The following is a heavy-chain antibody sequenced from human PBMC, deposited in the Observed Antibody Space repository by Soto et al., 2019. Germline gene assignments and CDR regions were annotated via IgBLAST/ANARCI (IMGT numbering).Heavy chain of an antibody. CDR2: IIPIFGTA. D-gene: IGHD1-26*01. CDR1: GGTFSSYA. J-gene: IGHJ4*01. CDR3: ASGKASYPRIGRFDY. V-gene: IGHV1-69*06. Sequence: GASVKFSCKASGGTFSSYAISWVRQAPGQGLEWMGGIIPIFGTANYAQKFQGRVTITADKSTSTAYMELSSLRSEDTAVYSCASGKASYPRIGRFDYWGDGTLVTDSS.